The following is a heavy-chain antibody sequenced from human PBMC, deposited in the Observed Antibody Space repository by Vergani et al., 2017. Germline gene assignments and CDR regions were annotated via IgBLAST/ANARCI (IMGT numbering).Heavy chain of an antibody. CDR2: IIPILGIA. D-gene: IGHD3-22*01. CDR3: ARDYHSSGSFDY. CDR1: GGTFSSYT. J-gene: IGHJ4*02. V-gene: IGHV1-69*08. Sequence: QVQLVQSGAEVKKPGSSVKVSCKASGGTFSSYTISWVRQAPGQGLEWMGRIIPILGIANYAQKFQGRVTITADKSTSTAYMELSSLRSEDTAVYCCARDYHSSGSFDYWGQGTLVTVSS.